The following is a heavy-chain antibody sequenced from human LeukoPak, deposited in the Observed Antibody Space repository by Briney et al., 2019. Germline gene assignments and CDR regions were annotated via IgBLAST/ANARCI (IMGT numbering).Heavy chain of an antibody. CDR1: GFTVSTYT. CDR3: ARARRYRSSWYHDY. J-gene: IGHJ4*02. CDR2: ISSSSSTI. D-gene: IGHD6-13*01. Sequence: GGSLRLSCAASGFTVSTYTMNWVRQAPGKGLDWVSYISSSSSTIYYADSVKGRFTISRDNANNTLYLQMNSLRDEDTAVYYCARARRYRSSWYHDYWGQGSLVTVSS. V-gene: IGHV3-48*02.